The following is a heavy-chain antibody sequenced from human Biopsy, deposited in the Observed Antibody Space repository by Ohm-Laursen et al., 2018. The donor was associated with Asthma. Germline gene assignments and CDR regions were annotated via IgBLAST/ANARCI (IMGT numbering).Heavy chain of an antibody. J-gene: IGHJ5*02. CDR1: GGSMSSSSYY. V-gene: IGHV4-39*02. CDR3: ARDRAMISET. D-gene: IGHD3-22*01. Sequence: SETLSLTCTVSGGSMSSSSYYWGWIRQPPGKGLEWMGIISYTGSAYHNPSLKSRVTISVDTSKNPFSLKLSSVTAADTAVYYCARDRAMISETWGQGTLVTVSS. CDR2: ISYTGSA.